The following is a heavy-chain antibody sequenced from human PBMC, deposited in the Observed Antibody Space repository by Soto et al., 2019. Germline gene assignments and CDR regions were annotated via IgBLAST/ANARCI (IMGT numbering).Heavy chain of an antibody. CDR1: GFCVSSNY. V-gene: IGHV3-66*04. CDR3: AGHSHKDY. J-gene: IGHJ4*02. Sequence: EVQLVESGGGLVQPGGSLRLSCAASGFCVSSNYVSWVRQAPGKGLEWVSVVYSVGSTYYADSVKGRFTSSRDSSKNTLYLQMSSLRAEDTAVYYCAGHSHKDYWGQGALVTVSS. CDR2: VYSVGST.